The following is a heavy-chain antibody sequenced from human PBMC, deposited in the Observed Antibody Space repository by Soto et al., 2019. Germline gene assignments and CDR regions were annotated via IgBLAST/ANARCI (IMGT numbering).Heavy chain of an antibody. D-gene: IGHD2-2*01. J-gene: IGHJ4*02. V-gene: IGHV3-23*01. CDR3: AKDRMPIWVSYFDY. CDR2: ISGSGGST. Sequence: GGSLRLSCAASGFTFSSYAMSWVRQAPGKGLEWVSAISGSGGSTYYADSVKGRFTISRDNSKNTLYLQMNTLRAEDTAVYYCAKDRMPIWVSYFDYWGQGTLVTVPQ. CDR1: GFTFSSYA.